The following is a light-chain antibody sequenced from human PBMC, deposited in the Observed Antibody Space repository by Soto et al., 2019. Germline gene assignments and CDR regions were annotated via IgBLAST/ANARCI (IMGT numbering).Light chain of an antibody. CDR1: SSDVGNYNL. CDR2: EGS. CDR3: CSYAGSTTFRVL. J-gene: IGLJ2*01. Sequence: QSVLTQPASVSGSPGQSITISCTGTSSDVGNYNLVSWYQQHPGKAPKLMIYEGSKRPSGVSNRFSGSKSGNTASLTISGLQAEDEADYYGCSYAGSTTFRVLFGGGTKLTVL. V-gene: IGLV2-23*03.